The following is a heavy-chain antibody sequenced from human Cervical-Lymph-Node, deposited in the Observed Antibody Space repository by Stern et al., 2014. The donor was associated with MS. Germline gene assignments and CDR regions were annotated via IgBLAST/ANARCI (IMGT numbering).Heavy chain of an antibody. V-gene: IGHV4-39*01. CDR3: AKHACTGAACPFDL. J-gene: IGHJ4*02. CDR1: GDSISSYTHY. Sequence: QLQLQESGPGLVKPSETLSLTCAVSGDSISSYTHYWAWIRQPPGKGLEWIGSVYYSGATYYNPPLRVPFTISVDTSKNPFSLGLNCVTAADTAVYYCAKHACTGAACPFDLWGQGTLVTVSS. CDR2: VYYSGAT. D-gene: IGHD2-8*02.